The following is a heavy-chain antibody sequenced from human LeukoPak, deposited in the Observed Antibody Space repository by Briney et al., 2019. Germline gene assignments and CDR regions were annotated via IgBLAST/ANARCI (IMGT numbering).Heavy chain of an antibody. Sequence: GASVKVSCKASGYTFINYGITWVRQAPGQGLEWMGWISAYNSAYYGNTHYAQKLQGRVTMTTDTSTNTGYMELRSLRSDDTAVYYCAREYGSGCYTGIDHWGQGTLVTVSS. D-gene: IGHD3-10*01. V-gene: IGHV1-18*01. J-gene: IGHJ4*02. CDR2: ISAYNSAYYGNT. CDR1: GYTFINYG. CDR3: AREYGSGCYTGIDH.